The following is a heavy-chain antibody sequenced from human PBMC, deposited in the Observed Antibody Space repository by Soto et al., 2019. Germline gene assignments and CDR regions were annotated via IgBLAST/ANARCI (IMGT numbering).Heavy chain of an antibody. J-gene: IGHJ4*02. CDR3: AREGGSSSFRYGYYFDY. CDR1: GGTFASYA. CDR2: IIPIFGTA. V-gene: IGHV1-69*01. D-gene: IGHD6-6*01. Sequence: QGHLVKSGAELKKPGSSVKVSCKPFGGTFASYAISWVRQAPGQGLEWLGGIIPIFGTANYAQKFQGRVTITADESTSTAYMELSSLRSEDTAVYYCAREGGSSSFRYGYYFDYWGQGTLVTVSS.